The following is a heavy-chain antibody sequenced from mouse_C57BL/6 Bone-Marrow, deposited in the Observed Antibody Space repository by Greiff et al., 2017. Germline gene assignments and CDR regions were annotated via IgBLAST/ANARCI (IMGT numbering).Heavy chain of an antibody. CDR1: GFTFTSYW. D-gene: IGHD4-1*01. Sequence: QVQLQQPGAELVMPGASVKLSCKASGFTFTSYWMHWVKQRPGPGLEWIGEIDPADSYTKYNPNFKGNSTLTVDKSYSTAYMQLSSLTSEDSAISYCALGRVFAYWGQGTMVTVSA. CDR3: ALGRVFAY. CDR2: IDPADSYT. V-gene: IGHV1-69*01. J-gene: IGHJ3*01.